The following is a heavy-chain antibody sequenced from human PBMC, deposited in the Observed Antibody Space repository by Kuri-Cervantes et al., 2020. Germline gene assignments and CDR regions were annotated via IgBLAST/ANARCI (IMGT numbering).Heavy chain of an antibody. CDR2: IYYSGST. D-gene: IGHD4-17*01. CDR1: GGSISSYY. J-gene: IGHJ5*02. Sequence: SETLSLTCTVSGGSISSYYWSWIRQHPGKGLEWIGYIYYSGSTYYNPSLKSRVTISVDTSKNQFSLKLSSVTAADTAVYYCARGYGDYWFDPWGQGTLVTVSS. V-gene: IGHV4-59*06. CDR3: ARGYGDYWFDP.